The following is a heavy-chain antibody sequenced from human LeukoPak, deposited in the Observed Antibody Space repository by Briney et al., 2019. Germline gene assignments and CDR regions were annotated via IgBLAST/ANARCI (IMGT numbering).Heavy chain of an antibody. J-gene: IGHJ4*02. D-gene: IGHD3-22*01. Sequence: GGSLRLSCAASGFTLSSYAMSWVRQAPGKGLEWVSAISGSGGSTYYADSVKGRFTISRDNSKNTLYLQMNSLRAEDTAVYYCAKVNYYDSSGYPDYWGQGTLVTVSS. V-gene: IGHV3-23*01. CDR3: AKVNYYDSSGYPDY. CDR1: GFTLSSYA. CDR2: ISGSGGST.